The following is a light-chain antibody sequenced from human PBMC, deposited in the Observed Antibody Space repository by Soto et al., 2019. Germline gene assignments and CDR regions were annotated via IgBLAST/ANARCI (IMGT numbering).Light chain of an antibody. Sequence: DIQMTQSPSSVSASIGDRVSITWRASQGISTYLGWYQQKPGKAPKLLIYAASSLQTGVPSRFSGSGSGTDFTLTISSLQPEDFGTYYCQQAISFPITFGQGTRLEI. CDR3: QQAISFPIT. CDR1: QGISTY. CDR2: AAS. V-gene: IGKV1-12*01. J-gene: IGKJ5*01.